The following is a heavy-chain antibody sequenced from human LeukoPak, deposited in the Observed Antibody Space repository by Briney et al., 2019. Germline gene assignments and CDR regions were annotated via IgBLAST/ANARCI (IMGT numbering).Heavy chain of an antibody. CDR3: ARDLPSTSNWELDC. CDR2: INPNSGGT. Sequence: ASVKVSCKASGYTFTGYYMHWVRQAAGQGLEWMGRINPNSGGTDYAQKFQGRVTMTRDTSISTAYMELSRLNSDDTAVYYCARDLPSTSNWELDCWGQGTLVTVSS. CDR1: GYTFTGYY. V-gene: IGHV1-2*06. J-gene: IGHJ4*02. D-gene: IGHD7-27*01.